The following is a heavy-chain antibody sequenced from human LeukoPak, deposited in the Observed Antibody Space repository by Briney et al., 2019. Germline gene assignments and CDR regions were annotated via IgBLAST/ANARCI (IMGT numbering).Heavy chain of an antibody. CDR3: ARDWAAHFDH. CDR1: GGSISSGGYY. J-gene: IGHJ4*02. D-gene: IGHD6-25*01. Sequence: SETLSLTCTVSGGSISSGGYYWSWIRQHPGKGLEWIGYIYYSGSTYYNPSLKSRVTISVDTSKNQFSLKLSSVTAADTAVYYCARDWAAHFDHWGQGTLVTVSS. V-gene: IGHV4-31*03. CDR2: IYYSGST.